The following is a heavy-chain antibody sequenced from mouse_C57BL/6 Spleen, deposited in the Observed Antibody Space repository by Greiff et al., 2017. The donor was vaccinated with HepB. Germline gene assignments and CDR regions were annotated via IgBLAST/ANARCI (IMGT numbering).Heavy chain of an antibody. CDR1: GYTFTSYG. D-gene: IGHD2-4*01. J-gene: IGHJ4*01. CDR2: IYPRSGNT. CDR3: ARFYDYDGDYAMDY. Sequence: VQVVESGAELARPGASVKLSCKASGYTFTSYGISWVKQRTGQGLEWIGEIYPRSGNTYYNEKFKGKATLTADKYSSTAYMCLRSLTSEDSAVFFCARFYDYDGDYAMDYWGQGTSVTVSS. V-gene: IGHV1-81*01.